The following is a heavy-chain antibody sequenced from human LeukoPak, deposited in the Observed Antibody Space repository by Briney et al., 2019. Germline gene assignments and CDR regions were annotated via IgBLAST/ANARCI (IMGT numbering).Heavy chain of an antibody. CDR1: GGSITSYY. CDR3: ASLFREGSYAMDV. J-gene: IGHJ6*02. Sequence: SETLSLTCTVSGGSITSYYWSWIPESPEKGPVWIGDMHYSGHSKYNFSLKSRVTISLDTHKHQFSITLSSVTAAHPAVYYCASLFREGSYAMDVWGQGTMVTVSS. D-gene: IGHD2-2*01. V-gene: IGHV4-59*01. CDR2: MHYSGHS.